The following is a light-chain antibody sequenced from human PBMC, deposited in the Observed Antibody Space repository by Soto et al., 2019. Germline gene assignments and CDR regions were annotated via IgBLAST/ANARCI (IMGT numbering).Light chain of an antibody. CDR3: LQWNTDPIT. V-gene: IGKV1-13*02. CDR1: QDIRGA. J-gene: IGKJ5*01. CDR2: DVS. Sequence: AIPLTQSPSSLSASVGDRVTITCRASQDIRGALTWYQQKPGQPPTLMIFDVSSLQSGVPSRFSGSGSGTDFTLTISSLQTEDFATYYCLQWNTDPITFGPGTRLEIK.